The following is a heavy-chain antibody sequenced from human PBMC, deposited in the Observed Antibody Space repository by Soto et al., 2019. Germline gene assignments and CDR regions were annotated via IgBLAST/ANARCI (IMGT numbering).Heavy chain of an antibody. J-gene: IGHJ6*03. V-gene: IGHV4-4*09. CDR2: IYHSGST. D-gene: IGHD5-18*01. CDR3: ARNSRYTTTPEKYYPYYYMDV. CDR1: GGSISRYY. Sequence: SETLSLTCTVSGGSISRYYWSWIRQPPGKGLEWIGHIYHSGSTNYNPSLKSRVTMSADTSKNQFSLKLSSVTAADTAVYYCARNSRYTTTPEKYYPYYYMDVWAKGPRSPSP.